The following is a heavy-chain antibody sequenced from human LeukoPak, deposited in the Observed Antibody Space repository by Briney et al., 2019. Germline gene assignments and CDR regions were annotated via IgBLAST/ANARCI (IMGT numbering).Heavy chain of an antibody. V-gene: IGHV3-7*01. CDR1: GFTFSSYW. J-gene: IGHJ3*02. Sequence: PGGSLTLSCAASGFTFSSYWMSWVRQAPGKGLEWVANIKQDGSEKYYVDSVKGRFTISRDNAKNSLYLQMNSLTAEDTAVYYCAREGRITMIVDGAFDIWGQGTMVTVSS. D-gene: IGHD3-22*01. CDR2: IKQDGSEK. CDR3: AREGRITMIVDGAFDI.